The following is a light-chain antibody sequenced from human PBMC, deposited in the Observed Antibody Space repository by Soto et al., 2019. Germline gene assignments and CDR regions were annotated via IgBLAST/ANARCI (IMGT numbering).Light chain of an antibody. CDR3: QQLNTFPVT. V-gene: IGKV1-9*01. Sequence: DIQLTQSRSFLSASVGDRVTISCRASQGISSYLAWYQQTPGKAPKLLIYASSTLQSGVPSRFSGSGSGTEFTLTIGSLQPEDFATYYCQQLNTFPVTFGQGTRLDI. CDR1: QGISSY. CDR2: ASS. J-gene: IGKJ5*01.